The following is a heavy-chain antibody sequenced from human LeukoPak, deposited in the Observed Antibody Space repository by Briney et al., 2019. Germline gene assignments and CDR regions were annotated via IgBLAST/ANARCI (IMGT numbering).Heavy chain of an antibody. CDR3: ARGGPPGYSYGLYYFDC. J-gene: IGHJ4*02. V-gene: IGHV4-4*07. CDR2: IYTSGST. Sequence: SETLSLTCTVSGGSITGYYWSWIRQPAGKGLEWIGRIYTSGSTKYNPSLKSRVTMSVDASKNQFSLKLSSVTAADTAVYYCARGGPPGYSYGLYYFDCWGQGTLVTVSS. D-gene: IGHD5-18*01. CDR1: GGSITGYY.